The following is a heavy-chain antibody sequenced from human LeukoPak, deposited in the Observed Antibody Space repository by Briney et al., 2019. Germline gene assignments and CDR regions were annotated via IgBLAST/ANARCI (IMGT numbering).Heavy chain of an antibody. D-gene: IGHD3-10*01. CDR3: ARDDGSGSFPFDY. CDR2: INPSSGGT. CDR1: GYTFTGYY. Sequence: ASVKVSCKASGYTFTGYYVHWVRQAPGQGLEWMGWINPSSGGTNYAQKFQGRVTMTGDTSISTAYMELSRLRSDDTAVYYCARDDGSGSFPFDYWGQGTLVTVSS. J-gene: IGHJ4*02. V-gene: IGHV1-2*02.